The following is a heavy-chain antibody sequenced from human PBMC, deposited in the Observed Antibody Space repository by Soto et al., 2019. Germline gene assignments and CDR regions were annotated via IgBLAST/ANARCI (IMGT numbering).Heavy chain of an antibody. Sequence: WGSLRLSCEASGFPLSTYWMSWVRQAPGKGLEWVANINQDGSQIYYVDSVKGRFTISRDNAKNSVYLQMKSLRADDTAVYYCARAVAAGSSYWGQGTLVTVSS. CDR1: GFPLSTYW. D-gene: IGHD6-13*01. J-gene: IGHJ4*02. CDR2: INQDGSQI. CDR3: ARAVAAGSSY. V-gene: IGHV3-7*01.